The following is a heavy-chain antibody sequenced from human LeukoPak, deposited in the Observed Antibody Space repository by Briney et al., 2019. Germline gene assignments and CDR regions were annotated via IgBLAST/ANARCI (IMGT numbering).Heavy chain of an antibody. V-gene: IGHV3-48*01. CDR3: ARDGGGLGNQLLPYYLDY. CDR1: GFTFSSYS. CDR2: ISSSSSTI. Sequence: GGSLRLSCAASGFTFSSYSMNWVRQAPGKGLEWVSYISSSSSTIYYADSVKGRFTISRDNAKNSLYLQMDSLRAEDTAVYYCARDGGGLGNQLLPYYLDYWGQGTLVTVSS. D-gene: IGHD2-2*01. J-gene: IGHJ4*02.